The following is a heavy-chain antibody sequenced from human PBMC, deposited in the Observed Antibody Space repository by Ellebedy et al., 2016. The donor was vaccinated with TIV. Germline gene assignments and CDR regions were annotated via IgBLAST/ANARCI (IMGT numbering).Heavy chain of an antibody. J-gene: IGHJ4*02. CDR1: GFTFSSFG. Sequence: GGSLRLSXAASGFTFSSFGMHWVRQAPGKGLEWVALVSHDGNKYYAESVKGRFTVSRDNSKNTLYLQMNSLRAEDTGVYYCAKNVIRKRVAGLNDYWGQGTLVIVSS. CDR2: VSHDGNK. V-gene: IGHV3-30*18. D-gene: IGHD6-19*01. CDR3: AKNVIRKRVAGLNDY.